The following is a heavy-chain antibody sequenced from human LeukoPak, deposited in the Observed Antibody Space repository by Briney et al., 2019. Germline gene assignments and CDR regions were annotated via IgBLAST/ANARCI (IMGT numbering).Heavy chain of an antibody. D-gene: IGHD3-10*01. V-gene: IGHV3-74*01. Sequence: SLCPSCAVSGFTSSDVWMHWGGQAAGNGLVWGARISGDGTGTTYVGSGTGRLTISRDNARQTLCLQLNCVLSQHAAVYYCARDMYSMSSARGAYCGQGTPVTVSS. CDR1: GFTSSDVW. CDR3: ARDMYSMSSARGAY. CDR2: ISGDGTGT. J-gene: IGHJ4*02.